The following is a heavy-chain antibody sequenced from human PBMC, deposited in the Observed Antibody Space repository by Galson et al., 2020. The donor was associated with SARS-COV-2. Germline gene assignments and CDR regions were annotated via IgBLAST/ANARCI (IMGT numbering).Heavy chain of an antibody. J-gene: IGHJ4*02. CDR3: ASGNYHENSGGVY. Sequence: RGSLRLSCAASAFTYNAYAMHCVRQAPGKGLEWVAVISYDVDTNNYADSVKGRFTISRDNSKNTLYLQMNSLRVEDTAVYYCASGNYHENSGGVYWGQGTLVSVSS. V-gene: IGHV3-30*04. CDR2: ISYDVDTN. CDR1: AFTYNAYA. D-gene: IGHD3-22*01.